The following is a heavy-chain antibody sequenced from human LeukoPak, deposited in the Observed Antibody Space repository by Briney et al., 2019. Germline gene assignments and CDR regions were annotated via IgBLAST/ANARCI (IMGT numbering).Heavy chain of an antibody. V-gene: IGHV5-51*01. D-gene: IGHD3-22*01. CDR1: GYSFTTYW. CDR3: VRESKIAYYFDY. CDR2: IYPGDSDT. J-gene: IGHJ4*02. Sequence: TGESLKISCKGSGYSFTTYWIGWVRQMPGKGLEWMGIIYPGDSDTRYSPSFQGQVTISADKSINTAYLQWSRLKASDTAMYYCVRESKIAYYFDYWGQGTLVTVSS.